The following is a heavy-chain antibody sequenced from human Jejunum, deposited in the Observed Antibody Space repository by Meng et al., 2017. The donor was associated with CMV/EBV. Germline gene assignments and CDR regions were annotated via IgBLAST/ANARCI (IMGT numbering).Heavy chain of an antibody. CDR1: YTFTSYY. CDR3: ARAHCTGGSCYNWVDP. D-gene: IGHD2-15*01. J-gene: IGHJ5*02. CDR2: VNPNGGAT. Sequence: YTFTSYYIPWVRQAPGQGLEWMGIVNPNGGATYYAQKFQGRVTMTRDTSTSSVYMELSSLTSEDTAVYYCARAHCTGGSCYNWVDPWGQGTLVTVSS. V-gene: IGHV1-46*01.